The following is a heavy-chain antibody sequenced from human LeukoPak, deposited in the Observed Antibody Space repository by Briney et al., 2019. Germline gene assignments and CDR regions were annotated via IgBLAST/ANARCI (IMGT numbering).Heavy chain of an antibody. CDR2: MNPNSGNT. CDR3: ARRGEGSTPPDY. Sequence: ASVKVSCKASGYTFTSYDINWVRQATGQGLEWMGWMNPNSGNTGYAQKFQGRVTITRNTSISTAYMELSSLRSEDTAVYYCARRGEGSTPPDYWGQGTLVTVSS. CDR1: GYTFTSYD. J-gene: IGHJ4*02. V-gene: IGHV1-8*03. D-gene: IGHD3-10*01.